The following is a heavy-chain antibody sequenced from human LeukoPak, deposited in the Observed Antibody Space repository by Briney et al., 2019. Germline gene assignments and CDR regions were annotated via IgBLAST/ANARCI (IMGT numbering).Heavy chain of an antibody. V-gene: IGHV1-69*05. Sequence: SVMVSCKASGGTFSSYAISWVRQAPGQGLEWMGGIIPIFGTANYAQKFQGRVTITTDESTSTAYMELSSLRSEDTAVYYCAREKYDSSGYYSLCFDYWGQGTLVTVSS. CDR1: GGTFSSYA. D-gene: IGHD3-22*01. J-gene: IGHJ4*02. CDR3: AREKYDSSGYYSLCFDY. CDR2: IIPIFGTA.